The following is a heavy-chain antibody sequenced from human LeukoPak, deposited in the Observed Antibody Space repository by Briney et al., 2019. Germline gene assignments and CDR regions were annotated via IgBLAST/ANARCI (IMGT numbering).Heavy chain of an antibody. V-gene: IGHV4-61*02. CDR2: IYTSGST. CDR3: AREMMKNYYGSGASDY. CDR1: GGSISSGSYY. Sequence: PSETLSLTCTVSGGSISSGSYYWSWIRQPAGTGLEWIGRIYTSGSTNYNPSLKSRVTISVDTSKNQFSLKLSSVTAADTAVYYCAREMMKNYYGSGASDYWGQGTLVTVSS. J-gene: IGHJ4*02. D-gene: IGHD3-10*01.